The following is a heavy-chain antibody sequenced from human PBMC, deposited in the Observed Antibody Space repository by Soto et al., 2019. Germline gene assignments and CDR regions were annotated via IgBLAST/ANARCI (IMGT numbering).Heavy chain of an antibody. D-gene: IGHD1-1*01. CDR2: MNPNTGNS. Sequence: ASVKVSCKASGYTFTIYDIYGVLQAALRGRDWMGWMNPNTGNSGYAQKFQGRVTMTSDTSISTAHMELSSLRSEDTAVYYCARRAETNGWNGFGADKYYFDFWGQGTLVTVS. CDR3: ARRAETNGWNGFGADKYYFDF. CDR1: GYTFTIYD. J-gene: IGHJ4*02. V-gene: IGHV1-8*01.